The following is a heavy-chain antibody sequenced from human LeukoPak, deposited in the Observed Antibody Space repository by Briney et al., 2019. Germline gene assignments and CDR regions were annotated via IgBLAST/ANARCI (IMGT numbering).Heavy chain of an antibody. CDR1: GYTFTSYD. J-gene: IGHJ4*02. CDR3: ARQRGNSGGAFDY. Sequence: ASVKVSCKASGYTFTSYDINWVRQATGQGLEWMGWMNPNSGNTGYAQKSQGRVTMTRNTSISTAYMELSSLRSEDTAVYYCARQRGNSGGAFDYWGQGTLVTVSS. CDR2: MNPNSGNT. D-gene: IGHD4-23*01. V-gene: IGHV1-8*01.